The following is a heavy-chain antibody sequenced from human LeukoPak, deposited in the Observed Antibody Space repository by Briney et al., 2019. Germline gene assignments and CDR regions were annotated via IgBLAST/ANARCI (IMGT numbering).Heavy chain of an antibody. Sequence: SEPLSLTCTVSRGSISSSSYYWGWIRQPPGKGLEWSGSIYYSGSTYYNPSLKSRVIISVDTSKNKITVKLHSVTAADTAVSDGACHGVTRDSPLVGHFDYWGQGTLVTGSS. J-gene: IGHJ4*02. CDR3: ACHGVTRDSPLVGHFDY. D-gene: IGHD2-8*02. CDR1: RGSISSSSYY. V-gene: IGHV4-39*01. CDR2: IYYSGST.